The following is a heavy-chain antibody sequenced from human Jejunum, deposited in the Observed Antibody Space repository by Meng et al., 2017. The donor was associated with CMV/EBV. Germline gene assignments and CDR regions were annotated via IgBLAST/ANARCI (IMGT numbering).Heavy chain of an antibody. Sequence: QVQVVQSGAEVKRPGASVKVSCKASGYTFSSYGFTWVRQAPGQGLEWLGWISTYNDNPKYAQKVQGRVTMTADTSTSTAYMELRSLTSDDMAVYYCARDLWPHIVVVTAPSEFWGQGTLVTVSS. CDR1: GYTFSSYG. D-gene: IGHD2-21*02. CDR2: ISTYNDNP. V-gene: IGHV1-18*03. J-gene: IGHJ4*02. CDR3: ARDLWPHIVVVTAPSEF.